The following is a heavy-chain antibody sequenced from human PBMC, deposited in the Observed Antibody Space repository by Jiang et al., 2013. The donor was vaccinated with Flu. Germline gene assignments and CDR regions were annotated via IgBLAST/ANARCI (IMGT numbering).Heavy chain of an antibody. D-gene: IGHD5-12*01. CDR3: ARTNVDIVATDY. V-gene: IGHV3-7*04. J-gene: IGHJ4*02. CDR2: K. Sequence: KYYVDSVKGRFTISRDNAKNSLYLQMNSLRAEDTAVYYCARTNVDIVATDYWGQGTLVTVSS.